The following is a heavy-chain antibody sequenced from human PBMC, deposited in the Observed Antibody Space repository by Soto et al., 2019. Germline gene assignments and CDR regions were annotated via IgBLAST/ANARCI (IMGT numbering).Heavy chain of an antibody. CDR3: ARHSRYAPGMQYYYYCMEV. V-gene: IGHV5-51*01. D-gene: IGHD2-2*01. CDR2: IYPGDSET. Sequence: PGESLKISCKGSGYSFTSYWIGWVRQMPGKGLEWMGIIYPGDSETRYSPSFQGQVTISAEKSISTAYLQWSSLKASDTAMYYCARHSRYAPGMQYYYYCMEVWGQGTTVTISS. CDR1: GYSFTSYW. J-gene: IGHJ6*02.